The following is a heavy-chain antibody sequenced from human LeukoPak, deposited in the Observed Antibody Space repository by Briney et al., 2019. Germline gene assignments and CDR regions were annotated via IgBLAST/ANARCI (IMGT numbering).Heavy chain of an antibody. D-gene: IGHD3-22*01. Sequence: ASVKVSCKASGYTFTSYAMHWVRQAPGQRLEWMGWINAGNGNTKYSQKFQGRVTITRDTSASTAYVELSSLRSEDTAVYYCARAPPDPYYDSSGYLDYWGQGTLVTVSS. J-gene: IGHJ4*02. CDR3: ARAPPDPYYDSSGYLDY. CDR2: INAGNGNT. V-gene: IGHV1-3*01. CDR1: GYTFTSYA.